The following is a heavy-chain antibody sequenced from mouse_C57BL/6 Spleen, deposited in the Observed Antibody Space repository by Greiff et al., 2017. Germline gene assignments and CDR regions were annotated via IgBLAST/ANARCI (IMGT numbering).Heavy chain of an antibody. CDR1: GYAFSSSW. V-gene: IGHV1-82*01. D-gene: IGHD1-1*01. Sequence: LVESGPELVKPGASVKISCKASGYAFSSSWMNWVKQRPGKGLEWIGRIYPGDGDTNYNGKFKGKATLTADKSSSTAYMQLSSLTSEDSAVYFCARDYGSSWGYFDVWGTGTTVTVSS. CDR3: ARDYGSSWGYFDV. J-gene: IGHJ1*03. CDR2: IYPGDGDT.